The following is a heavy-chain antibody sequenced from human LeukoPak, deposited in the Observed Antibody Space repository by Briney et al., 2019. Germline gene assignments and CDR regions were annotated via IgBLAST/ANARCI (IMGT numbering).Heavy chain of an antibody. D-gene: IGHD6-19*01. J-gene: IGHJ4*02. V-gene: IGHV4-61*01. CDR1: GGSIGSSSYY. Sequence: PSETLSLTCTVSGGSIGSSSYYWSWIRQPPGKGLEWIGHIYYSGSTNYNPSLKSRVTMSVDTSKNQFSLKLSSVTAADTAVYYCARAVAGIRWSYFDYWGQGNLVTVSS. CDR2: IYYSGST. CDR3: ARAVAGIRWSYFDY.